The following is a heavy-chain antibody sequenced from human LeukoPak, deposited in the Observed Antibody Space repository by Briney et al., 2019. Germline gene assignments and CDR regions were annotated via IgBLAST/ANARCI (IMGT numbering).Heavy chain of an antibody. D-gene: IGHD3-3*01. Sequence: APTEKLFYNSSGRTFRSYAMRWARHPPGKAREGMGSLIPIFGTPNYAQKFQGRVTITNDEYTSIAYMELSSLRSEDTAVYYCARSIFGVVQTSYYYYYMDVWGKGATVTVSS. CDR3: ARSIFGVVQTSYYYYYMDV. V-gene: IGHV1-69*05. CDR2: LIPIFGTP. CDR1: GRTFRSYA. J-gene: IGHJ6*03.